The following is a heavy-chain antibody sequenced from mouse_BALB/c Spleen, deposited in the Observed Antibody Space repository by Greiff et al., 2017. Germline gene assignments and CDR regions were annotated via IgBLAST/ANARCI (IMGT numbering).Heavy chain of an antibody. Sequence: QVQLKESGPGLVAPSQSLSITCTVSGFSLTGYGVNWVRQPPGKGLEWLGMIWGDGSTDYNSALKSRLSISKDNSKSQVFLKMNSLQTDDTARYYCARDDYDGDWYFDVWGAGTTVTVSS. J-gene: IGHJ1*01. V-gene: IGHV2-6-7*01. D-gene: IGHD2-4*01. CDR3: ARDDYDGDWYFDV. CDR2: IWGDGST. CDR1: GFSLTGYG.